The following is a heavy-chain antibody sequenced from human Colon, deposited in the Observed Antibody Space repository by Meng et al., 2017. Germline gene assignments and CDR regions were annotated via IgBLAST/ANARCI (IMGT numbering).Heavy chain of an antibody. D-gene: IGHD3-22*01. CDR3: ARDFHSTMTVFDS. CDR2: IFHAGNT. CDR1: GGSITNDNW. V-gene: IGHV4-4*02. J-gene: IGHJ4*02. Sequence: QLPRQVSGPGLVNPSGTLSLTCTVSGGSITNDNWWSWVRQPPGKGLEWIGEIFHAGNTNYNPSLKSRVTMSLDKSKNQFSLTLTSVTAADTAVYYCARDFHSTMTVFDSWGQGTLVTVSS.